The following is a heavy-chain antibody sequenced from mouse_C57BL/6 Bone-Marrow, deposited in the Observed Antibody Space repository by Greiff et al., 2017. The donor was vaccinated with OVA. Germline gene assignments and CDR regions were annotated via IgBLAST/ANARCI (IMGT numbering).Heavy chain of an antibody. CDR2: ISGGGGNT. J-gene: IGHJ3*01. Sequence: EVQVVESGGGLVKPGGSLKLSCAASGFTFSSYTMSWVRQTPEKRLEWVATISGGGGNTYYPDSVKGRFTISRDNAKNNLYLQMSSLRSEDTALYYCASNRAWFAYWGQGTLVTVSA. CDR3: ASNRAWFAY. CDR1: GFTFSSYT. V-gene: IGHV5-9*01.